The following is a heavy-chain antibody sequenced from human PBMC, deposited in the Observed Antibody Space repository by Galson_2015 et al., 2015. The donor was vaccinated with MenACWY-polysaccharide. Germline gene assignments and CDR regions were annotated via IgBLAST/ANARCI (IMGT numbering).Heavy chain of an antibody. CDR3: VKAHETSGWNRGPGY. Sequence: SLRLSCAASGFTFTSYTMSWIRQAPGKGPEWVTVISLDGRNTYYADHVKGRFTISRDNSKNTLYVQMHDLRAEDTAVYYCVKAHETSGWNRGPGYWGQGTLVTVSS. V-gene: IGHV3-23*01. D-gene: IGHD1-1*01. CDR2: ISLDGRNT. J-gene: IGHJ4*02. CDR1: GFTFTSYT.